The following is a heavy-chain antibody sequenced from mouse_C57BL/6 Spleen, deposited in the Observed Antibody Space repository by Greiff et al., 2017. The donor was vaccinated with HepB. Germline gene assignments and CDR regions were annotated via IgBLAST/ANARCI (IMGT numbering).Heavy chain of an antibody. J-gene: IGHJ3*01. V-gene: IGHV1-63*01. CDR3: ARRENSNYRAWFAY. CDR2: IYPGGGYT. Sequence: VQLQQSGAELVRPGTSVKMSCKASGYTFTNYWIGWAKQRPGHGLEWIGDIYPGGGYTKYNEKFKGKATLTADKSSSTAYMQFSSLTSEDSAIYYCARRENSNYRAWFAYWGQGTLVTVSA. CDR1: GYTFTNYW. D-gene: IGHD2-5*01.